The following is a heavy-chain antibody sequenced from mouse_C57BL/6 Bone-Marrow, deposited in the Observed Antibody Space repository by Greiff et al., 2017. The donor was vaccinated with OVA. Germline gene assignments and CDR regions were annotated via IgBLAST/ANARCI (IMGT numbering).Heavy chain of an antibody. CDR1: GYTFTSYW. Sequence: EVQLQQSGTVLARPGASVKMSCKTSGYTFTSYWMHWVKQRPGQGLEWIGAIYPGNSDTSYNQKFKGKAKLTAVTSASTAYMELSSLTNEDSAVYYCTIGTDYGTSYWYFDVWGTGTTVTVSS. CDR2: IYPGNSDT. J-gene: IGHJ1*03. CDR3: TIGTDYGTSYWYFDV. D-gene: IGHD2-1*01. V-gene: IGHV1-5*01.